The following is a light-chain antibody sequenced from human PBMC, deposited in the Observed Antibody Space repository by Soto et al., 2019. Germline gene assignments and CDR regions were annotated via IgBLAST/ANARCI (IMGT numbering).Light chain of an antibody. Sequence: QSVLTQPPSESGTPGQRVTISCSGRRSNIGSNTVNWYQQLPGTAPKLLIYSNNQRPSGVPKRFSGSKSGTSASLAISGLQYEDEADYYCATWDDSLNGHVVFGGVTKLTVL. CDR1: RSNIGSNT. V-gene: IGLV1-44*01. CDR3: ATWDDSLNGHVV. J-gene: IGLJ2*01. CDR2: SNN.